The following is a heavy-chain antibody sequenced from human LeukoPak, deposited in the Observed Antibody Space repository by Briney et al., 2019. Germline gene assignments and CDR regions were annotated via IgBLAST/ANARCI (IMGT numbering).Heavy chain of an antibody. V-gene: IGHV1-69*01. CDR2: IIPIFGTA. CDR1: GGTFSSYA. J-gene: IGHJ5*02. CDR3: ARVEATGLEPGAFDP. Sequence: SSVKVSCKASGGTFSSYAISWVRQAPGQGLEWMGGIIPIFGTANYARKFQGRVTITADESTSTAYMELSSLRSEDTAVYYCARVEATGLEPGAFDPWGQGTLVTVSS. D-gene: IGHD1-14*01.